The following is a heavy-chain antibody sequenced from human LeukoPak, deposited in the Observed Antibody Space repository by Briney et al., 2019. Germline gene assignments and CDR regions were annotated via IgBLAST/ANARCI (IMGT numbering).Heavy chain of an antibody. V-gene: IGHV3-20*04. CDR3: ARAPGVRYYYYMDV. Sequence: GGSLRLSCAASGFTLYDYGMSWVRQAPGKGLEWVSGINWNGGNTGYADSVRGRFTISRDNVKNSLYLQMNSLRAEDTALYYCARAPGVRYYYYMDVWGKGTTVTVSS. J-gene: IGHJ6*03. CDR1: GFTLYDYG. D-gene: IGHD2-8*01. CDR2: INWNGGNT.